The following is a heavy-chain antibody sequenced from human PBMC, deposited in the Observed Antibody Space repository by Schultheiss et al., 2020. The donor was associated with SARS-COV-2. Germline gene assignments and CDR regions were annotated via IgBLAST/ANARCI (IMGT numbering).Heavy chain of an antibody. V-gene: IGHV4-4*02. CDR2: IYYSGST. Sequence: SETLSLTCAVSGGSISSSNWWSWVRQPPGKGLEWIGYIYYSGSTYYNPSLKSRVTISVDTSKNQFSLKLSSVTAADTAVYYCARRGGTTYYAFDIWGQGTMVTVSS. D-gene: IGHD1-1*01. CDR3: ARRGGTTYYAFDI. CDR1: GGSISSSNW. J-gene: IGHJ3*02.